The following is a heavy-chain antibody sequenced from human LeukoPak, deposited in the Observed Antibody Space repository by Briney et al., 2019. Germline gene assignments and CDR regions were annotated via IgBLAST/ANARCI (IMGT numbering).Heavy chain of an antibody. Sequence: SETLSLTCTVSGGSISSSSYYWGWIRQPPGKGLEWIGSIYYSGSTYYNPSLKSRVTMSVDTSKNQFSLKLSSVTAADTAVYYCASLRNSGSYGDYFDYWGQGALVTVSS. CDR2: IYYSGST. V-gene: IGHV4-39*01. CDR3: ASLRNSGSYGDYFDY. J-gene: IGHJ4*02. D-gene: IGHD1-26*01. CDR1: GGSISSSSYY.